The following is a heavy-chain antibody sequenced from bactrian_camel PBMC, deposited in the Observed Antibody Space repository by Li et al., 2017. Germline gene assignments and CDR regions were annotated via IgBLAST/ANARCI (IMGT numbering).Heavy chain of an antibody. V-gene: IGHV3S60*01. CDR2: IGSSGP. J-gene: IGHJ7*01. CDR1: RDTLNNFC. D-gene: IGHD1*01. Sequence: QVQLVESGGGSVQAGGSLTLSCTASRDTLNNFCMGWFRQTPGTEREGVARIGSSGPRYADSVKGRFSISQDSTKKIAYLQMVSLKLEDTAMYYCAAKEGIHWVGKFLFLSYAMDYWGKGTQVTVS.